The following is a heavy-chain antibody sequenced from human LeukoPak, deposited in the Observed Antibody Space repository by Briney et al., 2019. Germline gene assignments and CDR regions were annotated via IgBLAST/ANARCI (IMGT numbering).Heavy chain of an antibody. CDR2: ISGSGGST. CDR3: AKGPPEGPFDY. CDR1: GFTFSNYA. V-gene: IGHV3-23*01. Sequence: GGSLRLSCAASGFTFSNYAMSWVRQAPGKGLEWVSAISGSGGSTYYADSVKGRFTISRDNSKNMLYLQMNSLRAGDTAVYYCAKGPPEGPFDYWGQGALVTVSS. J-gene: IGHJ4*02.